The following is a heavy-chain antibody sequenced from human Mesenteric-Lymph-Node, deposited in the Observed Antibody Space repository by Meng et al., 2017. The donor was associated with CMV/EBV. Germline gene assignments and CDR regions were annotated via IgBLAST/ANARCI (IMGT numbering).Heavy chain of an antibody. CDR2: IYWDDDK. J-gene: IGHJ5*02. Sequence: TVSRFSLSTTGVGVGWIRQPPGKALECLALIYWDDDKRYSPSLRNRLTITKDTSRNQVVLTMTNMEPVDTATYYCVYRRPAGGLSDPWGQGTLVTVSS. CDR3: VYRRPAGGLSDP. V-gene: IGHV2-5*02. D-gene: IGHD4-23*01. CDR1: RFSLSTTGVG.